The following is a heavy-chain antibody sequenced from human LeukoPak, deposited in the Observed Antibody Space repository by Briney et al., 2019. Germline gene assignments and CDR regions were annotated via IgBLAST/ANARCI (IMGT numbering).Heavy chain of an antibody. CDR3: ARVSLDSSGYSQLDY. CDR2: ISSSSSYI. Sequence: PGGSLRLSCAASGFIFSTYNMNWVRQAPGKGLEWVSSISSSSSYIYYADSVKGRFTISRDNAKNSLYLQMNSLRAEDTAVYYCARVSLDSSGYSQLDYWGQGTLVTVSS. V-gene: IGHV3-21*01. D-gene: IGHD3-22*01. CDR1: GFIFSTYN. J-gene: IGHJ4*02.